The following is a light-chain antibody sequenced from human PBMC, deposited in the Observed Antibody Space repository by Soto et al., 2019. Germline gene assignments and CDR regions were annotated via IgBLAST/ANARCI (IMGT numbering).Light chain of an antibody. CDR2: DAS. CDR3: QQRSNWPLT. Sequence: EIVLTQSPVTLSLSPGERATLSCRASQSVSSSLAWYQQKPGQAPRLLISDASNRATGIPARFSGSGSGTDFTITISSLEPEDFAVYYCQQRSNWPLTFGGGTKVELK. J-gene: IGKJ4*01. CDR1: QSVSSS. V-gene: IGKV3-11*01.